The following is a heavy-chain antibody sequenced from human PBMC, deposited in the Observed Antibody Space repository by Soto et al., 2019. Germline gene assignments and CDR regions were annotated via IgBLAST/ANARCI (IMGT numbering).Heavy chain of an antibody. D-gene: IGHD1-1*01. CDR3: ATTGTPNYYYYMDV. V-gene: IGHV1-24*01. CDR1: GYTLTELS. CDR2: FDPEDGET. J-gene: IGHJ6*03. Sequence: ASAKVSCKVSGYTLTELSMHWVRQAPGKGLEWMGGFDPEDGETIYAQKFQGRVTMTEDTSTDTAYMELSSLRSEDTAVYYCATTGTPNYYYYMDVWGKGTTVTVSS.